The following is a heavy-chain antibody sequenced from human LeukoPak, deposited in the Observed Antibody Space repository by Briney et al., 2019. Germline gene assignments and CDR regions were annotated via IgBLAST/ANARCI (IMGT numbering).Heavy chain of an antibody. J-gene: IGHJ5*02. CDR3: ARTERSTMVRGVSDNWFDP. CDR1: GGSISSYY. D-gene: IGHD3-10*01. Sequence: SETLSLTCTVSGGSISSYYWSWIRQPPGKGLEWIGYMYYSGSTNYNPSLESRVTISVDTTKNQFSLKLSSVTAADTAVYYCARTERSTMVRGVSDNWFDPWGQGTLVTVSS. V-gene: IGHV4-59*01. CDR2: MYYSGST.